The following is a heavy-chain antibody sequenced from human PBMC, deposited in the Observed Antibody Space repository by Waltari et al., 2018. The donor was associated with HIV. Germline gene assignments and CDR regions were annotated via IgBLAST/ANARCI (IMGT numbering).Heavy chain of an antibody. CDR3: AKDDSTGSSGYYPFHY. V-gene: IGHV3-23*04. D-gene: IGHD3-22*01. CDR2: IGGIVGST. J-gene: IGHJ4*02. CDR1: GFTFTNYA. Sequence: EVQLVESGGGLVQTGGSLRLSCAASGFTFTNYAMNWVRQAPGKGLGWVSAIGGIVGSTYYAESVKGRFTISRDNSKNTLYLQMNSLRAEDTALYYCAKDDSTGSSGYYPFHYWGQGTLITVSS.